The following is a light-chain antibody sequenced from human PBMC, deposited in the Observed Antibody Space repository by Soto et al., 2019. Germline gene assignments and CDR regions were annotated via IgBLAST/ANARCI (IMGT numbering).Light chain of an antibody. CDR3: QQYDNLPPART. Sequence: DIQMTQSPSSLSASVGDRVTITCQASQDISNYLNWYQQKPGKAPKLLIYDASNLETGVPSRFSGSGSGTDFTFTISSLQPEEIATYYCQQYDNLPPARTFCGGTKVEIK. J-gene: IGKJ4*01. V-gene: IGKV1-33*01. CDR1: QDISNY. CDR2: DAS.